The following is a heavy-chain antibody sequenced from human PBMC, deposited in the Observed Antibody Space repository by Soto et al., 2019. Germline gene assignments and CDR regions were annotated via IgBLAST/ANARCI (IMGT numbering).Heavy chain of an antibody. V-gene: IGHV4-34*01. Sequence: SETLSLTCAVYDGPFSPYYWTWIRQPPGKGLEWIGEINHSGTANYNPSLMSRVSMSRDMSRKQFSLKLTSVTAADTAFYYLARGDYLYYFDYWGQAPLLTASS. CDR1: DGPFSPYY. J-gene: IGHJ4*02. CDR2: INHSGTA. CDR3: ARGDYLYYFDY. D-gene: IGHD4-17*01.